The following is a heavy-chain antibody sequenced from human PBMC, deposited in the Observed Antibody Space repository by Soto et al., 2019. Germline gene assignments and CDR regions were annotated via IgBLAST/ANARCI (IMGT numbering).Heavy chain of an antibody. CDR3: ARGGGSPDY. CDR2: IYYSGST. D-gene: IGHD3-10*01. CDR1: GGSISSNY. Sequence: QVQLQESGPGLVKPSETLSLMCTVSGGSISSNYWSWIRQPPGKGLEYIGYIYYSGSTNYNPSLKSRVTISVDTSKNQCSLKRSSVTAADTAVYYCARGGGSPDYWGQGTLVTVSS. J-gene: IGHJ4*02. V-gene: IGHV4-59*01.